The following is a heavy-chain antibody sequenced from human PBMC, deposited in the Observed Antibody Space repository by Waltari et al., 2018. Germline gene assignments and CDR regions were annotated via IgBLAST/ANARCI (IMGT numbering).Heavy chain of an antibody. CDR2: ISSSGSTI. V-gene: IGHV3-48*03. Sequence: EVQLVESGGGLVQPGGSLRLSCAASGFTFSSYEMNCVRQAPGKGLEWVSYISSSGSTIYYADSVKGRFTISRDNAKSSLYLQMNSLRAEDTAVYYCARGSITIFGVVTYWGQGTLVTVSS. D-gene: IGHD3-3*01. CDR3: ARGSITIFGVVTY. J-gene: IGHJ4*02. CDR1: GFTFSSYE.